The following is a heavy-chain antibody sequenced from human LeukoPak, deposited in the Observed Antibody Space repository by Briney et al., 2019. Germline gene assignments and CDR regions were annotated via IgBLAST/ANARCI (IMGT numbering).Heavy chain of an antibody. J-gene: IGHJ6*02. CDR1: GYTFTGYY. D-gene: IGHD1-1*01. Sequence: ASVKVSCKASGYTFTGYYMHWVRQAPGQGLEWMGWINPNSGGTNYAQKFQGRVTMTRDTSISTAYMELSRLRSDDTAVYYCATWKVVGNYYYYGMDVWGQGTTVTVSS. CDR3: ATWKVVGNYYYYGMDV. CDR2: INPNSGGT. V-gene: IGHV1-2*02.